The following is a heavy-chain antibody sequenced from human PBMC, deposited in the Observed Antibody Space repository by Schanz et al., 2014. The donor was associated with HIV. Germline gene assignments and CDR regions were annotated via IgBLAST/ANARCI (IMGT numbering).Heavy chain of an antibody. V-gene: IGHV3-23*04. D-gene: IGHD3-16*01. CDR1: GFTFSDYP. CDR2: ISAGVGTA. Sequence: EVQLVESGGGLVKPGRSLRLSCTTSGFTFSDYPVSWLRQAPGKGLGWVSTISAGVGTASYADSVKGRFTISRDNSKKMLFLQMNRLRAEDTAVYYCAIRTPMISFGAFDIWGRGTMVTVSS. CDR3: AIRTPMISFGAFDI. J-gene: IGHJ3*02.